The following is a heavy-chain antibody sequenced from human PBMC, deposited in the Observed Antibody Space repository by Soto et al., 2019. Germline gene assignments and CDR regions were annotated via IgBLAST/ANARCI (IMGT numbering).Heavy chain of an antibody. Sequence: QVQLVDSGGDVVQTGRSLRLSCAASGFTFSSYGMQWVRQAPGKGLEWVAHISYDGSKTYYADSVKGRFSISRDNSKNTLYLQMNSLRVEDTAVYYCVGGYYYGDYWGQGTLVTVSS. CDR3: VGGYYYGDY. CDR1: GFTFSSYG. CDR2: ISYDGSKT. J-gene: IGHJ4*02. D-gene: IGHD3-22*01. V-gene: IGHV3-30*03.